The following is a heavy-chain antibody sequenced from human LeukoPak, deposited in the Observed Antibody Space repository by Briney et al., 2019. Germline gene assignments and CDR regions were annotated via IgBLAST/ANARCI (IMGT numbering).Heavy chain of an antibody. CDR2: ISYDGSNK. Sequence: HPGGSLGLSCAASGFTFSSYAMHWVRQAPGKGLEWVAVISYDGSNKYYADSVKGRFTISRDNSKNTLYLQMNSLRAEDTAVYYCASDILTGNDYWGQGTLVTVSS. D-gene: IGHD3-9*01. CDR1: GFTFSSYA. J-gene: IGHJ4*02. V-gene: IGHV3-30-3*01. CDR3: ASDILTGNDY.